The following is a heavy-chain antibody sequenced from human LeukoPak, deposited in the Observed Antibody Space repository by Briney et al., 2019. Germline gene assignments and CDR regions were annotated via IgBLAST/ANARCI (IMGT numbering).Heavy chain of an antibody. CDR3: AISGEYNNFDY. D-gene: IGHD1-1*01. J-gene: IGHJ4*02. CDR2: IYYRGRT. Sequence: PSETLSLTCTVSGGSISSHYWSWIRQPPGKGLEWIGYIYYRGRTNYNPSLKSRVTISVDTSKNQFSPRLSSVTAADTAVYYCAISGEYNNFDYWGQGTLVTVSS. CDR1: GGSISSHY. V-gene: IGHV4-59*11.